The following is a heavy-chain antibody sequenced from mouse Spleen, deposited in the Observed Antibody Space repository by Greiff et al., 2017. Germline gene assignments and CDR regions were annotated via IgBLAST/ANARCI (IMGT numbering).Heavy chain of an antibody. D-gene: IGHD4-1*02. J-gene: IGHJ1*01. CDR3: ARYQLGPYWYFDV. CDR1: GYTFTSYT. CDR2: INPSSGYT. V-gene: IGHV1-4*01. Sequence: VKLQESGAELARPGASVKMSCKASGYTFTSYTMHWVKQRPGQGLEWIGNINPSSGYTKYNQKFKDKATLTADKSSSTAYMQLSSLTSEDSAVYYCARYQLGPYWYFDVWGAGTTVTVSS.